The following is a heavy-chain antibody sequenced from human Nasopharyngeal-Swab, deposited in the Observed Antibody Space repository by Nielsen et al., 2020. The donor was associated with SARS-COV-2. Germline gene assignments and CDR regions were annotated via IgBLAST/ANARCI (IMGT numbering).Heavy chain of an antibody. CDR2: VSGDVAHTT. Sequence: GGSLRLSCAASGFTFSAHAMIWVRQAAGKGLEWVSAVSGDVAHTTYYADSVKGRFTISRDNSKNTLYLQMNGLRAEDAAIYYCARDGRIGYGVYLDYSGQGTPVTVSS. D-gene: IGHD5-12*01. CDR3: ARDGRIGYGVYLDY. V-gene: IGHV3-23*01. J-gene: IGHJ4*02. CDR1: GFTFSAHA.